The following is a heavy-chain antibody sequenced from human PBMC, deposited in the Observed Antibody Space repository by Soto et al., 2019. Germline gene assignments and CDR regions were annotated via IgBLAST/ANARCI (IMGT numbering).Heavy chain of an antibody. CDR1: GFTFSSYA. D-gene: IGHD1-7*01. Sequence: EVQLLESGGGLVQPGGSLRLSCAASGFTFSSYAMSWVRQAPGKGLEWVSAISGSGGSTYYADSVKGRFTISRDNSKNTLYLQMNSLRAEDTAVYYCAKDLGSYNWNYGVFYYYGMDVWGQGTTVTVSS. CDR3: AKDLGSYNWNYGVFYYYGMDV. J-gene: IGHJ6*02. V-gene: IGHV3-23*01. CDR2: ISGSGGST.